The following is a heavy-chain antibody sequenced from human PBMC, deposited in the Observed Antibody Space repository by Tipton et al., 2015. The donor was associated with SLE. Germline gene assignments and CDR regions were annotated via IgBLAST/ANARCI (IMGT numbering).Heavy chain of an antibody. V-gene: IGHV4-30-2*01. Sequence: LSLSCAVSGGSISSGGYSWSWIRQPPGKGLEWIGYIYHSGSTYYNPSLKSRVTISVDRSKNQFSLKLSSVTAADTAVYYCARAGVGSSGWYFDYWGQGTLVTVSS. J-gene: IGHJ4*02. D-gene: IGHD6-19*01. CDR3: ARAGVGSSGWYFDY. CDR1: GGSISSGGYS. CDR2: IYHSGST.